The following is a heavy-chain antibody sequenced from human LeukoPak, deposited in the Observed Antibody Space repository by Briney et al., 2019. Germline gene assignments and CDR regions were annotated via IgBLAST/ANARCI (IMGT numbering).Heavy chain of an antibody. CDR1: GGSISSYY. J-gene: IGHJ6*02. V-gene: IGHV4-59*01. Sequence: SETLSLTCTVSGGSISSYYWSWIRQPPGKGLEWIGYIYYSGSTNYNPSLKSRVTISVDTSKNQFSLKLSSVNAADTAVYYCARGYDSSGYVPYYYYYGMDVWGQGTTVTVSS. CDR2: IYYSGST. CDR3: ARGYDSSGYVPYYYYYGMDV. D-gene: IGHD3-22*01.